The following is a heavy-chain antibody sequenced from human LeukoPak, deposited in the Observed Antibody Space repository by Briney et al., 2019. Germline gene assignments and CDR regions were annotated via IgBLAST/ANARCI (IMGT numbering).Heavy chain of an antibody. CDR3: ARAKYCSGGSCNYYYYYYYMDV. J-gene: IGHJ6*03. CDR2: ISSSSSYI. Sequence: PGGSLRLSCAASGFTFSSYSVNWVRQAPGKGLEWVSSISSSSSYIYYADSVKGRFTISRDNAKNSLYLQMNSLRAEDTAVYYCARAKYCSGGSCNYYYYYYYMDVWGKGTTVTVSS. V-gene: IGHV3-21*01. D-gene: IGHD2-15*01. CDR1: GFTFSSYS.